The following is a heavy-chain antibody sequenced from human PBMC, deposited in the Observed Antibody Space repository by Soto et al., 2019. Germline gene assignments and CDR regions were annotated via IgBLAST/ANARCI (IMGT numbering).Heavy chain of an antibody. D-gene: IGHD5-12*01. J-gene: IGHJ3*02. Sequence: GGSLRLSCAASGFTFSNAWMNWVRQAPGKGLEWVGRIKSKTDGGTKDYAAPVKGRFTISRDDSKNTLYLQMNSLKTEDTAVYYCTTNSGYVSDAFDIWGQGTMVTVSS. CDR1: GFTFSNAW. CDR2: IKSKTDGGTK. CDR3: TTNSGYVSDAFDI. V-gene: IGHV3-15*07.